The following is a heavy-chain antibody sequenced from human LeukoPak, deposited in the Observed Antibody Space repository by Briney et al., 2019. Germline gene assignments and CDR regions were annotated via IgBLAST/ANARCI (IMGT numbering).Heavy chain of an antibody. CDR2: IYYSGST. D-gene: IGHD5-24*01. J-gene: IGHJ5*02. CDR3: ARQRGGFGYINWFDP. V-gene: IGHV4-39*01. CDR1: GGSISSSSYY. Sequence: SETLSLTCTVSGGSISSSSYYWGWIRQPPGKGLEWIGSIYYSGSTYYNPSLKSRVTISVDTSKNQFSLKLSSVTAADTAVYYCARQRGGFGYINWFDPWGQGTLVIVSS.